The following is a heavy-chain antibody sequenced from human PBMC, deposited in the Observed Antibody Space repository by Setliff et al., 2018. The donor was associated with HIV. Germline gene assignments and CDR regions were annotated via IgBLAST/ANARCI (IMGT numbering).Heavy chain of an antibody. J-gene: IGHJ3*01. CDR1: GGTFNTYP. V-gene: IGHV1-69*10. CDR3: AREKSPVLEYFDWLKPRHVFDV. CDR2: IAPNLRMP. Sequence: GASVKVSCKTSGGTFNTYPIAWVRQAPGQGLEWMGGIAPNLRMPNYIQQFKGRLTITADESTSTVYMELTNLRSGDTAMYYCAREKSPVLEYFDWLKPRHVFDVWGQGTVVTVSS. D-gene: IGHD3-9*01.